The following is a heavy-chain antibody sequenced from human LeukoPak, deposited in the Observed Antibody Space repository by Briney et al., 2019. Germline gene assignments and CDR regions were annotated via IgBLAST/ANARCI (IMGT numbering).Heavy chain of an antibody. D-gene: IGHD4-17*01. CDR2: MYSGGST. CDR3: ALHINGDYESRFDP. J-gene: IGHJ5*02. Sequence: EGSLRLSCAASGFTFSSYSMNWVRQAPGKGLEWVSVMYSGGSTFYADSVKGRFTISRDNSKNTLNLQMNSLRAEDTAIYYCALHINGDYESRFDPWGQGTLVTVSS. V-gene: IGHV3-53*01. CDR1: GFTFSSYS.